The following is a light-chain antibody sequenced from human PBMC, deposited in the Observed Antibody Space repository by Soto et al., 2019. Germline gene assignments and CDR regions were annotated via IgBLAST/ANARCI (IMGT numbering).Light chain of an antibody. J-gene: IGKJ1*01. Sequence: IVMTQSPATLSVSPGERPTLPCRASRGISSNLAWYQQKPGQAPRLLIYGASTRATGIPARFSGSGSGTEFTLTISSLQSEDFAVYYCQQYNNWPWTFGQGTKVDI. V-gene: IGKV3-15*01. CDR2: GAS. CDR1: RGISSN. CDR3: QQYNNWPWT.